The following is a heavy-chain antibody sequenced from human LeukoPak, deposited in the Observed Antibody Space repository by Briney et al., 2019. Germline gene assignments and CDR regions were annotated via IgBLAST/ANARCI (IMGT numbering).Heavy chain of an antibody. J-gene: IGHJ4*02. D-gene: IGHD3-16*01. Sequence: SASLSLTWAVDVRSFSGYYRSWIRQPPWKGLEWMGEINHSGSTNYNPSLKSRVTISVDTSKNQFSLKLSSVTAADTAVYYCARLEDAGEWPTGDYWGQGTLVTVSS. CDR3: ARLEDAGEWPTGDY. CDR2: INHSGST. V-gene: IGHV4-34*01. CDR1: VRSFSGYY.